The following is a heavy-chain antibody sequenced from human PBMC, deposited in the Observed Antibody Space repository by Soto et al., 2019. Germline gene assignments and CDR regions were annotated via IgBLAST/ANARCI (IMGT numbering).Heavy chain of an antibody. V-gene: IGHV3-33*01. CDR2: IWYDGSNK. J-gene: IGHJ5*02. CDR3: ARESPSNWFDP. CDR1: GFTFGSYG. Sequence: PGGSLRLSCAASGFTFGSYGMHWVRQAPGKGLEWVAVIWYDGSNKYYADSVKGRFTISRDNSKNTLYLQMNSLRAEDTAVYYCARESPSNWFDPWGQGTLVTVSS.